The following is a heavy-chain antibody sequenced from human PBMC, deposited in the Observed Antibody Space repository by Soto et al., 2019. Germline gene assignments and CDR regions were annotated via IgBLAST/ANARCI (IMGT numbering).Heavy chain of an antibody. CDR1: GGSISSGDYY. V-gene: IGHV4-30-4*01. Sequence: QVQLQESGPGLVKPSQTLSLTCTVSGGSISSGDYYWSWIRQPPGKGLEWIGYIYYSGSTYYNPSLKSRVTISVDTSKNQFSLQLSSVTAADTAVYYCARAPVVVVPAATKRENWFDPWGQGTLVTVSS. CDR3: ARAPVVVVPAATKRENWFDP. J-gene: IGHJ5*02. D-gene: IGHD2-2*01. CDR2: IYYSGST.